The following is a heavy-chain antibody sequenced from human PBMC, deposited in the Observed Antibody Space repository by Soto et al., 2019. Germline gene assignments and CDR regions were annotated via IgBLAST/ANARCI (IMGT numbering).Heavy chain of an antibody. CDR1: GGSISRYY. D-gene: IGHD2-8*01. V-gene: IGHV4-59*01. J-gene: IGHJ6*02. CDR2: IHYSGIT. Sequence: SETLSLTCSVSGGSISRYYWNWIRQPPGKGLEWIGYIHYSGITNYNPSLKSRVTILVDASKNQFSLKLNSVTAADTAVYYCARDLRQMGYYYYGMDVWGQGTTVTVSS. CDR3: ARDLRQMGYYYYGMDV.